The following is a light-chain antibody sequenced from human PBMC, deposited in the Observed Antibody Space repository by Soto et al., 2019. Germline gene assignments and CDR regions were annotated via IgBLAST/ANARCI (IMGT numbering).Light chain of an antibody. J-gene: IGLJ2*01. CDR1: SSDVGGYNY. CDR3: SSYAGRIYVV. Sequence: QSVLTQPPSASGSPGQSVTISCTGTSSDVGGYNYVSWYQQHPGKAPKLMIYEVSKRPSGVPDRFSGSKSGNTASLTVSGLQAEDEADYYCSSYAGRIYVVFGGGNKVTVL. CDR2: EVS. V-gene: IGLV2-8*01.